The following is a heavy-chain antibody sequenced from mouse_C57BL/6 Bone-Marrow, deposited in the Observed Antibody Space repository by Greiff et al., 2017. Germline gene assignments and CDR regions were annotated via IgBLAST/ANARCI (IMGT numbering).Heavy chain of an antibody. D-gene: IGHD1-1*02. CDR2: ISSGGSYT. CDR1: GFTFSSYG. J-gene: IGHJ2*01. CDR3: ARRTMDDY. V-gene: IGHV5-6*01. Sequence: EVQGVESGGDLVKPGGSLKLSCAASGFTFSSYGMSWVRQTPDKRLEWVATISSGGSYTYYPDSVKGRFTISRDNAKNTLYLQMSSLKSEDTAMYYCARRTMDDYWGQGTTLTVSS.